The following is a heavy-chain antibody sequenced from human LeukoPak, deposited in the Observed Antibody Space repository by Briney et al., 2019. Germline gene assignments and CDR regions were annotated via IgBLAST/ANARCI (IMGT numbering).Heavy chain of an antibody. V-gene: IGHV1-2*02. Sequence: ASVKDSCKASGYTFTGYYMHWVRQAPGQGLGWVGWINPNSGGTNYAQKFQGRVTMTRDTSISTAYMELSRLRSDDTAVYYCARVARVTMVRGVWFDPWGQGTLVTVSS. J-gene: IGHJ5*02. D-gene: IGHD3-10*01. CDR1: GYTFTGYY. CDR2: INPNSGGT. CDR3: ARVARVTMVRGVWFDP.